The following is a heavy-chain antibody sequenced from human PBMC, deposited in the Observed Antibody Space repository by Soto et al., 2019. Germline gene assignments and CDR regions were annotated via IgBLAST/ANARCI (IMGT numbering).Heavy chain of an antibody. J-gene: IGHJ5*02. V-gene: IGHV4-31*03. CDR1: GGNIISGVYY. CDR3: ARGHLVFYPHRTAPEKRSHWFDP. Sequence: SLPLSLTCSVAGGNIISGVYYRSWNRKHPGKGLEWIGYIYYSGSTYYNPSLKSRVTISVDTSKNQFSLKLSSVTAADTAVYYCARGHLVFYPHRTAPEKRSHWFDPGGQGTLVPVSS. D-gene: IGHD6-6*01. CDR2: IYYSGST.